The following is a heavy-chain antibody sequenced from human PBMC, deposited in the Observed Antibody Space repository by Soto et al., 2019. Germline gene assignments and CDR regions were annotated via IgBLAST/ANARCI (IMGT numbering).Heavy chain of an antibody. D-gene: IGHD1-7*01. J-gene: IGHJ3*02. CDR2: IIPIFGTA. V-gene: IGHV1-69*06. Sequence: SVKVSCKASGGTFSSYAISWVRQAPGQGLEWMGGIIPIFGTANYAQKFQGRVTITADKSTSTAYMELSSLRSEDTAVYYCARVKAGITGTKGAFDIWGQGTMVTVSS. CDR3: ARVKAGITGTKGAFDI. CDR1: GGTFSSYA.